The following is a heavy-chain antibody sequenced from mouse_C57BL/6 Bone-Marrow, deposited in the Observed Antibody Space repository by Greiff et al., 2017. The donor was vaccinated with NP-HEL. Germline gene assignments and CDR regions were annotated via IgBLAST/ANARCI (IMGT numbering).Heavy chain of an antibody. J-gene: IGHJ4*01. CDR3: EMRGLRRAYAMDY. D-gene: IGHD2-4*01. V-gene: IGHV1-74*01. CDR2: IHPSDSDT. Sequence: VQLQQPGADLVKPGASVKVSCKASGYTFTSYWMHWVKQRPGQGLEWIGRIHPSDSDTNYNQKFKGKATLTVDKSTSTAYMQLSSLTSEDSAVYYLEMRGLRRAYAMDYWGQGTSVTVSS. CDR1: GYTFTSYW.